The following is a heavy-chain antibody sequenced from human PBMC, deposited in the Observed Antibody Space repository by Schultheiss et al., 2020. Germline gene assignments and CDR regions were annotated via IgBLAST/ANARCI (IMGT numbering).Heavy chain of an antibody. CDR2: IYYSGTA. CDR1: GGSISSGGYY. Sequence: SETLSLTCTVSGGSISSGGYYWSWIRQHPGKGLEWIGSIYYSGTAYYNPSLNSRLTISVDTSKNQFSLKLSSVTAADTAVYYCARGRYCSSTSCYGNWFDPWGQGTLVTVSA. V-gene: IGHV4-39*07. CDR3: ARGRYCSSTSCYGNWFDP. D-gene: IGHD2-2*01. J-gene: IGHJ5*02.